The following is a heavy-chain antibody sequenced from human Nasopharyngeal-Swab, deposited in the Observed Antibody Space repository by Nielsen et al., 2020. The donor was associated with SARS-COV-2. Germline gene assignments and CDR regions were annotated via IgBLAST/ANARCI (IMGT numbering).Heavy chain of an antibody. CDR1: GYTFHNFA. V-gene: IGHV7-4-1*02. CDR3: AREKTIDNIYYGMDA. D-gene: IGHD1-1*01. Sequence: ASVKVSCKASGYTFHNFAINWVRQAPGQGLEWMGWLNTETGHPTYAQGFTGRYVFSLDTSVSTAYLQINSLKAADTALYFCAREKTIDNIYYGMDAWGQGTTVTVSS. CDR2: LNTETGHP. J-gene: IGHJ6*02.